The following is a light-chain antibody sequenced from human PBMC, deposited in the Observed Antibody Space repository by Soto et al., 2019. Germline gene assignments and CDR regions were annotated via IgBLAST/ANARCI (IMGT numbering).Light chain of an antibody. CDR2: DVN. J-gene: IGLJ2*01. Sequence: QSALTQPRSVSGSPGQSVTISCNETSSDVGGYNYVSWYQQHPGKAPKLMIYDVNKRPSGVPDRFSGSKSGNTASLTISGLQAEDEADYYCCSYAGSYTVVFGGGTKLTVL. V-gene: IGLV2-11*01. CDR1: SSDVGGYNY. CDR3: CSYAGSYTVV.